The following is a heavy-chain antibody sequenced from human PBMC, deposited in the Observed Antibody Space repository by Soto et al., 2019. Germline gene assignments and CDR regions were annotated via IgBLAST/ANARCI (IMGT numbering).Heavy chain of an antibody. J-gene: IGHJ5*02. CDR1: GFTVSSNY. CDR2: IYSGGST. Sequence: EVPLVESGGGLIQPGGSLRLSCAASGFTVSSNYMSWVRQAPGKGLEWVSVIYSGGSTYYADSVKGRFTISRDNSKNTLYLQMNSLRAEDTAVYYCAREKRYTSTNWFDPWGQGTLVTVSS. V-gene: IGHV3-53*01. D-gene: IGHD5-12*01. CDR3: AREKRYTSTNWFDP.